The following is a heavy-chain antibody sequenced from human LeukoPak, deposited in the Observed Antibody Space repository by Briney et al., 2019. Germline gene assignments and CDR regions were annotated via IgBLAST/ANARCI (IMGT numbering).Heavy chain of an antibody. CDR3: AGDSYGRGGFPTYYYYYGMDV. J-gene: IGHJ6*02. V-gene: IGHV3-7*03. CDR1: GFTFSSYW. CDR2: IKQDGSEK. Sequence: PGGSLRLSCAASGFTFSSYWMSWVRQAPGKGLEWVANIKQDGSEKYYVDSVKGRFTISRDNAKNSLYLQMDSLRAEDTAVYYCAGDSYGRGGFPTYYYYYGMDVWGQGTTVTVSS. D-gene: IGHD4-17*01.